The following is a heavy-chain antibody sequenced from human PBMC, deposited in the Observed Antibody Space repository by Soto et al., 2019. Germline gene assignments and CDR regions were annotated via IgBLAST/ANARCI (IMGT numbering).Heavy chain of an antibody. J-gene: IGHJ4*02. CDR2: IIPLFGTP. V-gene: IGHV1-69*13. D-gene: IGHD5-12*01. Sequence: QVQLVQSGAEVKKPGASVKVSCKASGYTFTSYGINWVRQAPGRGLEWMGGIIPLFGTPNYAREFQGRVSISADESSNTVYMELRSLRSEDTAVYYCASERVAEMATGGYFDNWGQGTLVTVSS. CDR3: ASERVAEMATGGYFDN. CDR1: GYTFTSYG.